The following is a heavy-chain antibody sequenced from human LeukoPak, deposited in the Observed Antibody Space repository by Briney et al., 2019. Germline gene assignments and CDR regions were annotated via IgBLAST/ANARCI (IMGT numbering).Heavy chain of an antibody. CDR2: VIPIFGTA. CDR1: GGTFSSYA. V-gene: IGHV1-69*05. Sequence: SVKVSCKASGGTFSSYAISWVRQAPGQGLEWMGGVIPIFGTANYAQKFQGRVTITTDESTSTAYMELSSLRSEDTAVYYCARSHTTVTTGLDYWGQRTLVTVSS. J-gene: IGHJ4*02. CDR3: ARSHTTVTTGLDY. D-gene: IGHD4-17*01.